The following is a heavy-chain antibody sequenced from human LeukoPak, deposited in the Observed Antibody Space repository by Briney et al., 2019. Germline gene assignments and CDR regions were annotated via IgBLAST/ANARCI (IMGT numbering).Heavy chain of an antibody. Sequence: GGSLRLSCAASGFTFSSYGMHWVRQAAGKGLEWVAVISYDGSNKYYADSVKGRFTISRDNSKNTLYLQMNSLRAEDTAVYYCAKVPTLEPFDYWGQGTLVTDSS. J-gene: IGHJ4*02. CDR2: ISYDGSNK. CDR3: AKVPTLEPFDY. D-gene: IGHD1-14*01. V-gene: IGHV3-30*18. CDR1: GFTFSSYG.